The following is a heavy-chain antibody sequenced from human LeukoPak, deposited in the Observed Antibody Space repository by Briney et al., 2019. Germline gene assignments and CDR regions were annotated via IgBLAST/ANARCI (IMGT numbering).Heavy chain of an antibody. CDR2: ISSSSSYI. CDR3: AREQYSSGWYRFYY. J-gene: IGHJ4*02. CDR1: GFTFSSYS. Sequence: GGSLKLSCAASGFTFSSYSMNWVRQAPGKGLVWVSSISSSSSYIYYADSVKGRFTISRDNAKNSLYLQMNSLRAEDTAVYYWAREQYSSGWYRFYYWGQGTLVAVSS. D-gene: IGHD6-19*01. V-gene: IGHV3-21*01.